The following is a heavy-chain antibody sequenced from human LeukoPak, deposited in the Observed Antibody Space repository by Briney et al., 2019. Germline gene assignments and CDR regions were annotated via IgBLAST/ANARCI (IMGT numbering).Heavy chain of an antibody. J-gene: IGHJ6*02. CDR3: ARDSTGRGGNEWELLGDYYYGMDV. V-gene: IGHV1-18*01. Sequence: ASVKVSCKASGYTFTSYGISWVRQAPGQGLEWMGWISAYNGNTNYAQKLQGRVTMTTDTSTSTAYMELRSLRSDDTAVYYCARDSTGRGGNEWELLGDYYYGMDVWGQGTTVTVSS. CDR1: GYTFTSYG. CDR2: ISAYNGNT. D-gene: IGHD1-26*01.